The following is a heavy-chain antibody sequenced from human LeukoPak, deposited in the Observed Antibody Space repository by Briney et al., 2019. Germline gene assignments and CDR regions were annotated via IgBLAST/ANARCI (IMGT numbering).Heavy chain of an antibody. V-gene: IGHV4-4*02. CDR1: GGPISTSHW. Sequence: SGTLSLTCAVSGGPISTSHWWSWVRQPPGKGLEWIGEIYHSGGTNYNPSLRSRVTISIDNSNNQFSLKLSSVTAADTAVYYCVTGEVGATTPSRFDYWGQGTLVTVSS. D-gene: IGHD1-26*01. J-gene: IGHJ4*02. CDR2: IYHSGGT. CDR3: VTGEVGATTPSRFDY.